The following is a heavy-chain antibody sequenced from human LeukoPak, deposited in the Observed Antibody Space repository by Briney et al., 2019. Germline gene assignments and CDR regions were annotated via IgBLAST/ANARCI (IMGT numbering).Heavy chain of an antibody. CDR1: GFSLSNARMG. CDR2: IFSNDEK. J-gene: IGHJ4*02. Sequence: ESGPVLAKPTETLTLTCTVSGFSLSNARMGVSWIRQPPGKALEWPAHIFSNDEKSYSTSLKSRLTTSKDTTKSQVVLTMTNMDPVDTATYYCARTVWGYSGYDYGAFDYWGQGTLVTVSS. CDR3: ARTVWGYSGYDYGAFDY. D-gene: IGHD5-12*01. V-gene: IGHV2-26*01.